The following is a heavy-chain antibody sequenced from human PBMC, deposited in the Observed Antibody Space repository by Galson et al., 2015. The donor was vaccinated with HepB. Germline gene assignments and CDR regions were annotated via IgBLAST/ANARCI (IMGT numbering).Heavy chain of an antibody. J-gene: IGHJ3*02. CDR3: AREGAAGTSRAGAFDI. Sequence: SLRLSCAASGFTFSTYWMHWVRQVPGKGLVWVSRMNSDGISTTYADSVKGRFTISRDNAKNTLYLQMNSLRAEDTAVYYCAREGAAGTSRAGAFDIWGQGTMVTVSS. CDR2: MNSDGIST. CDR1: GFTFSTYW. D-gene: IGHD1-1*01. V-gene: IGHV3-74*01.